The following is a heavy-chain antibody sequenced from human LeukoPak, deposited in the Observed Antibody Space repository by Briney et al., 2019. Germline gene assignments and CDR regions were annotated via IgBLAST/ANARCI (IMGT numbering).Heavy chain of an antibody. Sequence: GGSLRLSCAASGFTFSSYAMSWVRQAPGKGLEWVSVIGGSGGSTYYADAVRGRFTISRDNSKNTLSLQMNSLRAEDTALYYCAKDHCNNGVCRFDFGGGGTVVSVSS. CDR2: IGGSGGST. D-gene: IGHD2-8*01. V-gene: IGHV3-23*01. J-gene: IGHJ4*02. CDR1: GFTFSSYA. CDR3: AKDHCNNGVCRFDF.